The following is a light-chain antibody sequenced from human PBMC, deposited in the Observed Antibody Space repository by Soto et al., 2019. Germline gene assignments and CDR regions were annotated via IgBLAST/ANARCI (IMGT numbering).Light chain of an antibody. CDR2: GAS. CDR1: QSISSSY. CDR3: QQYGTSLLT. Sequence: EIVLTQSPGTLSLSPGERATLSCRASQSISSSYLARYQQKPGQAPRLLIYGASSRATGIPNRFRGSGSGTDFTLTISRLEPEDFAVYYCQQYGTSLLTFGGGPKVEIK. V-gene: IGKV3-20*01. J-gene: IGKJ4*01.